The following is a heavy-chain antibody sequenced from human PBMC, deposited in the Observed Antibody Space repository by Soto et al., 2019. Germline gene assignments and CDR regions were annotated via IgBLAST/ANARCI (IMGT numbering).Heavy chain of an antibody. D-gene: IGHD3-22*01. Sequence: SETLSLTCTVSGGSISSGDYYWSWIRQPPGKGLEWIGYIYYSGSTNYNPSLKSRVAISVDTSKNQFSLKLSSVTAADTAVYYCARAQKYYYDSSGYPIDYWSQGTLVTVSS. CDR2: IYYSGST. CDR3: ARAQKYYYDSSGYPIDY. V-gene: IGHV4-61*08. J-gene: IGHJ4*02. CDR1: GGSISSGDYY.